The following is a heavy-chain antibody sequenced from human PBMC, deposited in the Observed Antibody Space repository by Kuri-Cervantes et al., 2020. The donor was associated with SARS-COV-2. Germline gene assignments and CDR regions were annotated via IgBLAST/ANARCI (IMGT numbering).Heavy chain of an antibody. J-gene: IGHJ4*02. CDR2: IYHSGST. D-gene: IGHD3-10*01. CDR3: ASGSFGSNDF. CDR1: GGSFSGSYS. Sequence: LRLSCAVSGGSFSGSYSWSWIRQLPGKGLEWIGYIYHSGSTYYNPSLKSRVTISGDKSKNQFSLRLTSVTAADTAVYYCASGSFGSNDFWGQGTLVTVSS. V-gene: IGHV4-30-2*01.